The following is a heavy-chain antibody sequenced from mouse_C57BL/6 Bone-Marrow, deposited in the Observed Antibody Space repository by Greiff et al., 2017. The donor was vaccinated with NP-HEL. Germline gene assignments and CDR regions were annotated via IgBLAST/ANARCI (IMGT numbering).Heavy chain of an antibody. D-gene: IGHD1-1*01. J-gene: IGHJ2*01. CDR3: TGHLTVVAYYFDY. CDR2: IRLKSDNYAT. V-gene: IGHV6-3*01. CDR1: GFTFSNYW. Sequence: EVKLLESGGGLVQPGGSMKLSCVASGFTFSNYWMNWVRQSPEKGLEWVAQIRLKSDNYATHYAESVKGRFTISRDDSKSSVYLQMNNLRAEDTGIYYCTGHLTVVAYYFDYWGQGTTLTVSS.